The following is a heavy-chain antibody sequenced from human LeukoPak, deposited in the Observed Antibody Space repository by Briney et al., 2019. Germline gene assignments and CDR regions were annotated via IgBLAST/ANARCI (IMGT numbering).Heavy chain of an antibody. CDR1: GYSLSDYY. CDR2: IHPNRSSR. J-gene: IGHJ4*02. D-gene: IGHD6-13*01. CDR3: ARPHSSSFYVVDY. Sequence: ASVTVSCKASGYSLSDYYMHWVRQAPGQGLEWMGRIHPNRSSRNYAQNLQGRVTMTRDTSISTAYMELTRLRYDDTAVYYCARPHSSSFYVVDYWGQGTLVTVSS. V-gene: IGHV1-2*06.